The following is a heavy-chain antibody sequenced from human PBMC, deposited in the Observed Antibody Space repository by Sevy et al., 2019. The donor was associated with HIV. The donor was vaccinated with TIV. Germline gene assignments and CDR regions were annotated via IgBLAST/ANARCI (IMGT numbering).Heavy chain of an antibody. CDR1: GFTVSDNY. CDR3: ANHASDYDSSGYLERDAFDI. J-gene: IGHJ3*02. V-gene: IGHV3-53*01. D-gene: IGHD3-22*01. CDR2: IYGDGRT. Sequence: GGSLRLSCAASGFTVSDNYMSWVRQAPGKGLEWVSVIYGDGRTYYADSVKGRFTISRDNSKNTLYLQMNSLRAEDTAVYYCANHASDYDSSGYLERDAFDIWDQWTMVTVSS.